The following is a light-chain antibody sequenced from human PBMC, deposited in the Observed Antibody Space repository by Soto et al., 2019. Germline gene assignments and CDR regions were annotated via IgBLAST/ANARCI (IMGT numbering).Light chain of an antibody. CDR2: EDN. CDR3: QSYDSSNVV. V-gene: IGLV6-57*02. CDR1: SGSIASNY. Sequence: FMLTQPHSVSEYPGKTVTISCTGSSGSIASNYVQWYQQRPGSAPTTVIYEDNQRPSGVPDRFSGSIDSSSNSASLTISGLKTEDEADYYCQSYDSSNVVFGGGTQLTVL. J-gene: IGLJ2*01.